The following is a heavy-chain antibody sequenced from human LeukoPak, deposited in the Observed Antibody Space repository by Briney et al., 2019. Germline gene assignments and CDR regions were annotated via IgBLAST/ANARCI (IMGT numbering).Heavy chain of an antibody. Sequence: SELMSLTCTVSGGSIGSYYWSWIRQHPGKGLEWIGYIYYSASTYYNPSLKSRVTISVDTSKNQFSLKLSSVTAADTAVYYCPRIRPLIAAARFGPWGPGTLPTVLS. J-gene: IGHJ5*02. CDR3: PRIRPLIAAARFGP. D-gene: IGHD6-25*01. V-gene: IGHV4-59*06. CDR1: GGSIGSYY. CDR2: IYYSAST.